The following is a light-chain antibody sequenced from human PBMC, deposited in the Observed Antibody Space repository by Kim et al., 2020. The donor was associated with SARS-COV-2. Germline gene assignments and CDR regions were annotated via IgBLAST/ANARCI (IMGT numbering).Light chain of an antibody. CDR3: QQSYSTPLT. J-gene: IGKJ4*01. Sequence: ATINCKSSQSVLYSSNNKNYLAWYQQKAGQPPKLLIYWASTRESGVPDRFSGSGSGTDFILTISSLQAEDVALYYCQQSYSTPLTFGGGTKVDIK. CDR1: QSVLYSSNNKNY. CDR2: WAS. V-gene: IGKV4-1*01.